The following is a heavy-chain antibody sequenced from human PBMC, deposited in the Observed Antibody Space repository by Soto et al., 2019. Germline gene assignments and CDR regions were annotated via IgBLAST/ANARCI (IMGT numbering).Heavy chain of an antibody. V-gene: IGHV3-23*01. J-gene: IGHJ4*02. CDR1: GFTFGHYA. CDR3: VRDPVARGDH. Sequence: PGGSLRLSCAGSGFTFGHYAMSWVRQAPGKGLEWVPLISGSGGNTYYADSVKGRFTISRDNSENTVSLQMNSLIVEDTAIYFCVRDPVARGDHWGQGILVTVPS. CDR2: ISGSGGNT.